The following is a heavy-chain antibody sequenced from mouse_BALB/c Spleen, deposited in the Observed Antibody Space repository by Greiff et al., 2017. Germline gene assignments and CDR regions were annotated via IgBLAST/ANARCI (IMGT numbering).Heavy chain of an antibody. CDR3: AREGVTTVESPYAMDY. CDR1: GYTFTDYA. D-gene: IGHD1-1*01. V-gene: IGHV1S137*01. CDR2: ISTYYGDV. Sequence: VQLQQSGAELVRPGVSVKISCKGSGYTFTDYAMHWVKQSHAKSLEWIGVISTYYGDVSYNQKFKGKATMTVDKSSSTAYMELARLTSEDSAIYYCAREGVTTVESPYAMDYWGQGTSVTVSS. J-gene: IGHJ4*01.